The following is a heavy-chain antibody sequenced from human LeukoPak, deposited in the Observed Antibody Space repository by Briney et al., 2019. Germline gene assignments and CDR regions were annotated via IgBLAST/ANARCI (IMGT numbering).Heavy chain of an antibody. V-gene: IGHV3-30*04. CDR2: ISFDVSNI. Sequence: PGGSLRLSCAASGFTFSNYAMHWVRQAPGKGLEWVAVISFDVSNIYYADSVKGRFTISRDNSKNTLFLQMSSLRAEDTAVYYCARTSGELLRYFDYRGQGTLVTVSS. CDR1: GFTFSNYA. D-gene: IGHD3-10*01. CDR3: ARTSGELLRYFDY. J-gene: IGHJ4*02.